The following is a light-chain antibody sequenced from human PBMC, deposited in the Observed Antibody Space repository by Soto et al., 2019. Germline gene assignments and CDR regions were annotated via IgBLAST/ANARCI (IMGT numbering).Light chain of an antibody. CDR3: SLKTSTITRV. CDR2: EVS. CDR1: SSDVGSYNH. J-gene: IGLJ3*02. V-gene: IGLV2-18*01. Sequence: QSALTQPPSVSGSPGQSVTISCTGNSSDVGSYNHVSWYQQSPGTAPKVIIYEVSNRPSGVPDRFSGSKSGNTASLTISGLQAEDEADYYCSLKTSTITRVFGGGTKVTVL.